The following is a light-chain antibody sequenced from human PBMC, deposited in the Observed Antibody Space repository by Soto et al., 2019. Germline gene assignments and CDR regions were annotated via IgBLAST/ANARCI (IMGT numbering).Light chain of an antibody. CDR2: KTS. V-gene: IGKV1-5*03. CDR3: QQYKTT. J-gene: IGKJ3*01. CDR1: QTINNW. Sequence: DILLTQSPSTQSASIGDRVTITCRTSQTINNWLAWYQQKPGKAPKLLIHKTSILESGVPARFSGNESGTEFTLTISSLQPDDVATYYCQQYKTTFGPGTKVDIE.